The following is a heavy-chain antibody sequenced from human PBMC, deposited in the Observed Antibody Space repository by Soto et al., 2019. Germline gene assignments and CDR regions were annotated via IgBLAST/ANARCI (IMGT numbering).Heavy chain of an antibody. CDR2: IIPILGIA. CDR1: GYTFASYG. CDR3: AIVDIAAAGTRSGDY. D-gene: IGHD6-13*01. J-gene: IGHJ4*02. V-gene: IGHV1-69*04. Sequence: GASVKVSCKASGYTFASYGISWVRQAPGQGLEWMGRIIPILGIANYAQKFQGRVTITADKSTSTAYMELSSLRSEDTAVYYCAIVDIAAAGTRSGDYWGQGTLVTVSS.